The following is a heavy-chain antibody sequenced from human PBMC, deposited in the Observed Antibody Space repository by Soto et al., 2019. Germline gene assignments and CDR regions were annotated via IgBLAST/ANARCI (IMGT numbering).Heavy chain of an antibody. Sequence: PSETLSLTCTVSGGSISSYYWSWIRQPPGKGLEWIGYIYYSGSTNYNPSLESRVTMSLDTSKNHFSLKLNAVTAADTAIYYCATRPPGATFFADFDYWSQGTLVTVSS. CDR3: ATRPPGATFFADFDY. V-gene: IGHV4-59*01. CDR2: IYYSGST. J-gene: IGHJ4*02. D-gene: IGHD3-10*01. CDR1: GGSISSYY.